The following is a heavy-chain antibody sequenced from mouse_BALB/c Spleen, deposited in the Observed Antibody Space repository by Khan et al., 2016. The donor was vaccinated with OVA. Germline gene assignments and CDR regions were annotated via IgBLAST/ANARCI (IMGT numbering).Heavy chain of an antibody. CDR2: IWSGGNT. Sequence: QVQLKESGPGLVQPSQSLSITCTVSGFSLNNYGVHWVRQPPGKGLEWLGLIWSGGNTDYNAAFNSRLYISKDNTKSQVFFKMNSLQAADTAIYYCARKRGVHYNMDYWGQGTSVTVSS. V-gene: IGHV2-2*01. CDR3: ARKRGVHYNMDY. J-gene: IGHJ4*01. CDR1: GFSLNNYG.